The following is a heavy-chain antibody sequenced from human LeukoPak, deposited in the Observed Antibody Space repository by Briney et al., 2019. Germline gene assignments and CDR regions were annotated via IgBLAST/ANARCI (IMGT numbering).Heavy chain of an antibody. J-gene: IGHJ3*02. D-gene: IGHD6-6*01. CDR1: GYTLTELS. CDR2: FDPEDGET. CDR3: ATDELVPHAFDI. V-gene: IGHV1-24*01. Sequence: ASVKVSCKVSGYTLTELSMHWVRQAPGKGLEWMGGFDPEDGETIYAQKFQGRVTMTEDTSTDTAYMELSSLRSEDTAVYYCATDELVPHAFDIWGQGTMVTVSS.